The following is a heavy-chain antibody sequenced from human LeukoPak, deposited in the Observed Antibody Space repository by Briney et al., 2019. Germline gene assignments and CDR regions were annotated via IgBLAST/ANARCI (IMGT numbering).Heavy chain of an antibody. J-gene: IGHJ6*03. CDR1: GGSISSSSYY. CDR2: IYYSGST. V-gene: IGHV4-39*07. Sequence: SETLSLTCTVSGGSISSSSYYWGWIRQPPGKGLEWIGSIYYSGSTYYNPSLKSRVTISVDTSKNQFSLKLSSVTAADTAVYYCARAGYSSSWYGVDYYYYMDVWGKGTTVTVSS. CDR3: ARAGYSSSWYGVDYYYYMDV. D-gene: IGHD6-13*01.